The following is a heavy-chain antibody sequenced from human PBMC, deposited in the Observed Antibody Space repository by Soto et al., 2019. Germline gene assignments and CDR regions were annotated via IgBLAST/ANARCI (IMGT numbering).Heavy chain of an antibody. CDR3: ARGLAYCGGDCYNYYYYYMDV. J-gene: IGHJ6*03. V-gene: IGHV1-46*03. CDR1: GYTFTSYY. D-gene: IGHD2-21*01. Sequence: QVQLVQSGAEVKKPGASVKVSCKASGYTFTSYYMHWVRQAPGQGLEWMGIINPSGGSTSYAQKFLGRVTMTRDTSTSTVYMELSSLRSEDTAVYYCARGLAYCGGDCYNYYYYYMDVWGKGTTVTVSS. CDR2: INPSGGST.